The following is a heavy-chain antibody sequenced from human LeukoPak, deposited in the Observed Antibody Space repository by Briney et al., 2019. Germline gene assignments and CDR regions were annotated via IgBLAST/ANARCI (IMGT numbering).Heavy chain of an antibody. V-gene: IGHV4-61*02. CDR2: IYTSGST. J-gene: IGHJ6*03. Sequence: PSETLSLTCTVSGGSISSSSYYWSWIRQPAGKGLEWIGRIYTSGSTNYNPSLKSRVTMSVDTSKNQFSLKLSSVTAADTAVYYCARDNYYYDSSGYYPGKYYYYYMDVWGKGTTVTISS. CDR1: GGSISSSSYY. D-gene: IGHD3-22*01. CDR3: ARDNYYYDSSGYYPGKYYYYYMDV.